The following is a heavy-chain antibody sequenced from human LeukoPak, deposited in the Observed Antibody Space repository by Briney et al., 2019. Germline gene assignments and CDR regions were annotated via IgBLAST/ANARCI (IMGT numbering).Heavy chain of an antibody. Sequence: GGSLRLSCAAYGFTFDDYGMSWVRQAPGKGLEWVSGISWNADTTSYADSVKGRFTISRDNTKNSLYLQMNSLRAEDTALYYCARLGGNWNAPGDYWGQGTLVTVSS. J-gene: IGHJ4*02. CDR1: GFTFDDYG. D-gene: IGHD1-1*01. CDR2: ISWNADTT. V-gene: IGHV3-20*04. CDR3: ARLGGNWNAPGDY.